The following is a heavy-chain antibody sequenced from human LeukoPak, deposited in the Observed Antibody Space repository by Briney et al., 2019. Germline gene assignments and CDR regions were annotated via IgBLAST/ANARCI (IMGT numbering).Heavy chain of an antibody. Sequence: PGGSLRLSRAASGFTFTTYWMAWVRQAPGKGLEWVANIQQDGGDKYYMDSVKGRFTISRDNANNALHLQMNSLRDEDTAVYYCARVAAAVPDYWGQGTLVTVSS. V-gene: IGHV3-7*04. J-gene: IGHJ4*02. CDR3: ARVAAAVPDY. CDR1: GFTFTTYW. CDR2: IQQDGGDK. D-gene: IGHD6-13*01.